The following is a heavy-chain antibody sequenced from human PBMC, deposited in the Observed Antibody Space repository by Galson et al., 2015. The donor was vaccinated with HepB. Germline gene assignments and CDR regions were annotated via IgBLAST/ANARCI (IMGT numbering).Heavy chain of an antibody. CDR3: AKDFMITFGGDP. CDR1: GFTFSSYG. CDR2: ISYDGSNK. Sequence: SLRLSCAASGFTFSSYGMHWVRQAPGKGLEWVAVISYDGSNKYYADSVKGRFTISRDNSKNTLYLQMNSLRAEDTAVYYCAKDFMITFGGDPWGQGTLVTVSS. D-gene: IGHD3-16*01. V-gene: IGHV3-30*18. J-gene: IGHJ5*02.